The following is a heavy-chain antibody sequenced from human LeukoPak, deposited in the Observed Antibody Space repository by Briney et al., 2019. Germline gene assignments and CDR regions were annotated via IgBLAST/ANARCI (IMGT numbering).Heavy chain of an antibody. CDR2: IRYDGSNK. CDR1: GFTFGSYG. V-gene: IGHV3-30*02. J-gene: IGHJ3*02. CDR3: AKDLEWEPYHQRVDAFDI. D-gene: IGHD1-26*01. Sequence: PGGSLRLSCAATGFTFGSYGMHWVRQAPGKGLEWVAFIRYDGSNKYYADSVKDRFTISRDNSKNTLYLQMNSRRAEDTAVYYCAKDLEWEPYHQRVDAFDIWGQGPMVTVSS.